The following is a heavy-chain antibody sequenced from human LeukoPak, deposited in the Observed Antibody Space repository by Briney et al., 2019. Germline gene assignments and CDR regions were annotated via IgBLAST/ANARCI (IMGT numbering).Heavy chain of an antibody. J-gene: IGHJ4*02. D-gene: IGHD3-9*01. CDR3: AKWGDYDILTGYYVSDF. CDR2: ITGSGDTT. Sequence: GASLRLSCAASGFIFRNYAMSWVRQAPGKGLEWVSAITGSGDTTYYADSVRGRFTISRDNSKNTLYVEMNTLRAEDTAVYYCAKWGDYDILTGYYVSDFWGQGTLVTVSS. V-gene: IGHV3-23*01. CDR1: GFIFRNYA.